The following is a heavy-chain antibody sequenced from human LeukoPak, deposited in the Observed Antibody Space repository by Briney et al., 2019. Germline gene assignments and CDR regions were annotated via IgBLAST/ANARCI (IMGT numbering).Heavy chain of an antibody. D-gene: IGHD3-16*01. CDR3: AKKVGGVYAFDI. CDR2: ISGLGDST. Sequence: GGSLRLSCGASGFIFSSYAMNWVRQAPGKGLEWVSGISGLGDSTYYADSVKGRFTISRGNSKNTLYLQMNSLRAEDTAVYYCAKKVGGVYAFDIWGQGTMVTVSS. CDR1: GFIFSSYA. V-gene: IGHV3-23*01. J-gene: IGHJ3*02.